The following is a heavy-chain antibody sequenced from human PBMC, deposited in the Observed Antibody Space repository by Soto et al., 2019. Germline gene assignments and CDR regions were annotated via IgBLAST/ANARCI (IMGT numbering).Heavy chain of an antibody. J-gene: IGHJ5*02. CDR3: ARDLSQVDGVNNWFDP. CDR1: GGSFNCYY. D-gene: IGHD3-16*02. Sequence: SETLSLTCAVYGGSFNCYYWSWIRQPPGKGLEWIGEINHSGSTNYNPSLKSRVTISVDTSKNQFSLKLSSVTAADTAVYYCARDLSQVDGVNNWFDPWGQGTLVTVSS. V-gene: IGHV4-34*01. CDR2: INHSGST.